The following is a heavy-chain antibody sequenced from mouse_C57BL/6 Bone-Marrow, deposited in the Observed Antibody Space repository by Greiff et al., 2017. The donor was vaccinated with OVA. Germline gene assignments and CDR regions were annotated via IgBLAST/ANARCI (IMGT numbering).Heavy chain of an antibody. D-gene: IGHD2-4*01. Sequence: VQLQQSGAELVKPGASVKLSCKASGYTFTSYWMHWVKQRPGQGLEWIGMIHPNSGSTNYNEKFKSKATLTVDKSSSTAYMQLSSLTSEDSAVYYCASEGNYYDCSRDYWGQGTTLTVSS. CDR1: GYTFTSYW. V-gene: IGHV1-64*01. J-gene: IGHJ2*01. CDR3: ASEGNYYDCSRDY. CDR2: IHPNSGST.